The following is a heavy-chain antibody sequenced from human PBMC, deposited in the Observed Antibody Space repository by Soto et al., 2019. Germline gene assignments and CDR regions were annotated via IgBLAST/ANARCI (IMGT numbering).Heavy chain of an antibody. J-gene: IGHJ4*02. CDR2: IYYSGST. Sequence: SETLSLTCTVSGGSISSYYWSWIRQPPGKGLEWIGYIYYSGSTNYNPSLKSRVTISVDTSKNQFSLKLSSVTAADTAVYYCAKDGEYYYDRSGPSAYWGQGTLVTVS. CDR1: GGSISSYY. CDR3: AKDGEYYYDRSGPSAY. D-gene: IGHD3-22*01. V-gene: IGHV4-59*01.